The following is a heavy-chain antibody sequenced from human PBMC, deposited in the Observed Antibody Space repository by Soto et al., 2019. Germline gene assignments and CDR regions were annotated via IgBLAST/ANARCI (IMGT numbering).Heavy chain of an antibody. CDR3: ARDRVVVAATSHYYYYMDV. D-gene: IGHD2-15*01. CDR1: GFTFSSYG. V-gene: IGHV3-33*01. J-gene: IGHJ6*03. CDR2: IWYDGSNK. Sequence: QVQLVESGGGVVQPGRSLRLSCAASGFTFSSYGMHWVRQAPGKGLEWVAVIWYDGSNKYYADSVKGRFTISRDNSKNTLYLQMNSLRAEDTAVYYCARDRVVVAATSHYYYYMDVWGKGTTVTVSS.